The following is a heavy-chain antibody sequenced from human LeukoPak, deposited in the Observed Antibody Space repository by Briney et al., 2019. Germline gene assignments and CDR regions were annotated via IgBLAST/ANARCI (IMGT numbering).Heavy chain of an antibody. V-gene: IGHV1-18*01. D-gene: IGHD2-2*02. Sequence: GASVKVSCKASGYTFTSYGISWVRQAPGQGLEWMGWISAYNGNTNYAQKLQGRVTMTTDTSTSAAYMELRSLRSDDTAVCYCAAGGGYCSSTSCYNDYYYYGMDVWGQGTTVTVSS. CDR3: AAGGGYCSSTSCYNDYYYYGMDV. CDR1: GYTFTSYG. J-gene: IGHJ6*02. CDR2: ISAYNGNT.